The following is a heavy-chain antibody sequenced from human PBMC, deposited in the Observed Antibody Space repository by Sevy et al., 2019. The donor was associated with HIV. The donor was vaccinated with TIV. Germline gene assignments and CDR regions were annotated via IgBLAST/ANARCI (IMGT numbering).Heavy chain of an antibody. CDR1: GFTVSSNY. CDR3: ASGYYYDSSGPPAAAFDI. J-gene: IGHJ3*02. CDR2: IYSGGST. V-gene: IGHV3-53*01. D-gene: IGHD3-22*01. Sequence: GGSLRLSCAASGFTVSSNYMSWVRQAPGKGLEWVSVIYSGGSTYYADSVKGRFPISSVNSKNTLYIQMNSLRAEDTAVYYCASGYYYDSSGPPAAAFDIWGQGTMVTVSS.